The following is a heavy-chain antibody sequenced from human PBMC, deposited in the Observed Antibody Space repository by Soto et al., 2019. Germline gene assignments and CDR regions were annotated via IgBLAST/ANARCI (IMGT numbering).Heavy chain of an antibody. J-gene: IGHJ6*02. V-gene: IGHV3-15*07. D-gene: IGHD6-25*01. CDR3: TTESLRSVGMDV. Sequence: GGSLRLSCAASGFTFSDAWMNWVRQAPGKGLEWVGRIKSKTDGETTDYAAPVKGRFITSRDDSKTTVYLQMNSLKNEDTAVYYCTTESLRSVGMDVWGQGTTVTVSS. CDR1: GFTFSDAW. CDR2: IKSKTDGETT.